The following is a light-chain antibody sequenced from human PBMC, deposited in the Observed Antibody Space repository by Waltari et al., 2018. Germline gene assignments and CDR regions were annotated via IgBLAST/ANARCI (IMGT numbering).Light chain of an antibody. CDR3: QQYGTSSS. V-gene: IGKV3-20*01. J-gene: IGKJ5*01. CDR1: QSVGSNY. Sequence: EIVLTQSPGTLSLSPGARATLSCRDSQSVGSNYLVWYQQKPGQAPRLLIYGASNRATGIPDRFTGSGSGTDFTLTSSRLEPEDFAVYYCQQYGTSSSFGQGTRLEIK. CDR2: GAS.